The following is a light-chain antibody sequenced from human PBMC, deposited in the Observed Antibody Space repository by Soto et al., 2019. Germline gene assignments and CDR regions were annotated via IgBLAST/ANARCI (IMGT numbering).Light chain of an antibody. Sequence: EIVMTQSPATLSVSPGERATLSCRASQSVSSNLAWYQQKPGQAPRLLIYGASTTATGIPARCSGSGSGTEFTLTISGLQSEDCAVYYCQQYNNWPRTFGQGTKVEIK. J-gene: IGKJ1*01. V-gene: IGKV3-15*01. CDR3: QQYNNWPRT. CDR1: QSVSSN. CDR2: GAS.